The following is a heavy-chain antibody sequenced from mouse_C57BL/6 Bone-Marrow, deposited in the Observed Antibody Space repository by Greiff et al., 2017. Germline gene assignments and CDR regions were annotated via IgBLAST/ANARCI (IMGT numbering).Heavy chain of an antibody. CDR3: ARSSYYCGSSYGYFDV. CDR2: ISNKANGYTT. D-gene: IGHD1-1*01. J-gene: IGHJ1*03. Sequence: EVKLVESGGGLVQPGGSLSLSCAASGFTFTDYYMSWVRQPPGKALEWLGFISNKANGYTTEYSASVKGRFTISRDNSQSILYLQMNALRAEDSSSYYCARSSYYCGSSYGYFDVWGTGTTVTVSS. V-gene: IGHV7-3*01. CDR1: GFTFTDYY.